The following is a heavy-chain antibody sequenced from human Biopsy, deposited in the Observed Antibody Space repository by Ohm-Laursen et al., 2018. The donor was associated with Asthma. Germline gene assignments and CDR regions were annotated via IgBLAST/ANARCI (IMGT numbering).Heavy chain of an antibody. CDR1: GDSINSGGFS. CDR3: ARMITMIQAANYYSYAMDV. J-gene: IGHJ6*02. D-gene: IGHD3-22*01. V-gene: IGHV4-30-2*01. CDR2: PFHSGST. Sequence: SQTLSLTCAVSGDSINSGGFSWDWIRQPPGKGLEGIAYPFHSGSTHYNPSLKSRVTISVDRSKRQFSLKVNSVTAADTAVYYCARMITMIQAANYYSYAMDVWGQGTTVTVSS.